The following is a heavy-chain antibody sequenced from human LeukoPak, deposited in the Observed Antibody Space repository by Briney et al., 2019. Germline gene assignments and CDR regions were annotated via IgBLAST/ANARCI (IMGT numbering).Heavy chain of an antibody. D-gene: IGHD1-26*01. J-gene: IGHJ3*02. CDR2: IYYSGST. CDR3: ARDGYSGSYRLDDAFDI. Sequence: TFSSYAMSWVRQAPGKGLEWIGSIYYSGSTYYNPSLKSRVTISVDTSKNQFSLKLSSVTAADTAVYYCARDGYSGSYRLDDAFDIWGQGTMVTVSS. CDR1: TFSSYA. V-gene: IGHV4-39*07.